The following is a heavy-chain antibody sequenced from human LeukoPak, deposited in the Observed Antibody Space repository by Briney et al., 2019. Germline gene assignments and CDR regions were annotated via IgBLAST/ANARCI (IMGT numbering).Heavy chain of an antibody. CDR3: ARGGGYCSGGSCYSTGERFDP. J-gene: IGHJ5*02. D-gene: IGHD2-15*01. CDR1: GGSFGGYY. Sequence: PSETLSLTCAVYGGSFGGYYWSWIRQPPGKGLERIGEINHSESTNYNPSLKSRVTISVDTSKNQFSLKLSSVTAADTAVYYCARGGGYCSGGSCYSTGERFDPWGQGTLVTVSS. V-gene: IGHV4-34*01. CDR2: INHSEST.